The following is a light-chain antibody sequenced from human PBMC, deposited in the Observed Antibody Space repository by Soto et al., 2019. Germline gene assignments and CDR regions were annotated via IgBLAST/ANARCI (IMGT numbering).Light chain of an antibody. Sequence: QSVLTQPPSVSGAPGQRVTISCTGSRPNIWADSDVHWYQQLPGTAPKLLIYSNNNRPSGVPDRFSGSKSGTSASLAITGVQAEDEADYYCQSYDSSLSGSDNIVFGTGTKLTVL. J-gene: IGLJ1*01. V-gene: IGLV1-40*01. CDR1: RPNIWADSD. CDR3: QSYDSSLSGSDNIV. CDR2: SNN.